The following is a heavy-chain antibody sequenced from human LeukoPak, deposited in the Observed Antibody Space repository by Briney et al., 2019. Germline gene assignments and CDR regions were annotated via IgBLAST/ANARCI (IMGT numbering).Heavy chain of an antibody. V-gene: IGHV4-39*07. J-gene: IGHJ4*02. CDR1: GGSISSSSYY. D-gene: IGHD3-22*01. Sequence: PSETLSLTCTVSGGSISSSSYYWGWIRQPPGKGLEWIGSIYYSGSTYYNPSLKSRVTISVDTSKNQFSLKLSSVTAAATAVYYCARVTGLVVITYFDYWGQGTLVTVSS. CDR3: ARVTGLVVITYFDY. CDR2: IYYSGST.